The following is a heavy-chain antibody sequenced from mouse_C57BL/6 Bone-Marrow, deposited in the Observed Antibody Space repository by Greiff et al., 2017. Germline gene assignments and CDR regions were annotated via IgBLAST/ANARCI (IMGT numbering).Heavy chain of an antibody. J-gene: IGHJ2*01. CDR3: ARYKVVAHFDY. CDR1: GYTFTNYW. CDR2: IYPGGGYT. V-gene: IGHV1-63*01. D-gene: IGHD1-1*01. Sequence: QVQRVESGAELVRPGTSVKMSCKASGYTFTNYWIGWAKQRPGHGLEWIGDIYPGGGYTNYNEKFKGKATLTADKSSSTAYMQFSSLTSEDSAIYYCARYKVVAHFDYWGQGTTLTVSS.